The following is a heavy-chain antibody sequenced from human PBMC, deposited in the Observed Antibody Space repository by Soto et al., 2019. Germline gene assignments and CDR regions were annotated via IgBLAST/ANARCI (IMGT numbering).Heavy chain of an antibody. CDR2: VSGSGGST. Sequence: EVQLLESGGGLVQPGGSLRLSCAASGFAFNTYAMSWVRQAPGKGLEWVSVVSGSGGSTYYADSAKGRFTISRDNSKNTLYLQMDRLRAEDTAIYYCAKGISVFSSSCPDYWGQRTLVTVSS. J-gene: IGHJ4*02. CDR3: AKGISVFSSSCPDY. CDR1: GFAFNTYA. D-gene: IGHD6-13*01. V-gene: IGHV3-23*01.